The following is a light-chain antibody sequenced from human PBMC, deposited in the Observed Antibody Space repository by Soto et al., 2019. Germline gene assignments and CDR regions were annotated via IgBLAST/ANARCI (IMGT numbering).Light chain of an antibody. CDR1: QSISSY. CDR3: QQSYSTRWT. Sequence: DIQMTQSPSSLSASVGDRVTITCRASQSISSYLNWYQQKPGKAPKLLIYAASSLQSGVPSRFSGSGSGTDFTLTISSLQPEDFATYYCQQSYSTRWTFGQGTKVDFK. V-gene: IGKV1-39*01. CDR2: AAS. J-gene: IGKJ1*01.